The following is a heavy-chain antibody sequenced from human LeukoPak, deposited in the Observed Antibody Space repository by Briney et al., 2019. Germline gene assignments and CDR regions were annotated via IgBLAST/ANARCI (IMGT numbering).Heavy chain of an antibody. CDR1: GYTFTGYY. J-gene: IGHJ4*02. CDR2: INPNSGGT. V-gene: IGHV1-2*04. CDR3: ARDHGRGDYGDYGPGY. D-gene: IGHD4-17*01. Sequence: ASVKVSCKASGYTFTGYYMHWVRQAPGQGLEWMGWINPNSGGTNYAQKFQGWVTMTRDTSISTAYMELSRLRSDDTAVYYCARDHGRGDYGDYGPGYWGQGTLVTVSS.